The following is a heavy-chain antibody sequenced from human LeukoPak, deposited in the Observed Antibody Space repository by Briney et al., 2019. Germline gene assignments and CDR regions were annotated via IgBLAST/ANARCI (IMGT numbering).Heavy chain of an antibody. V-gene: IGHV4-38-2*02. D-gene: IGHD3-3*01. J-gene: IGHJ6*03. Sequence: SETLSLTCTVSGYSISSGYYWGWIRQPPGKGLEWIGSIYHSGSTYYNPSLESRVTISVDTSKNQFSLKLSSVTAADTAVYYCASGETYYDFWSGYNYYMDVWGKGTTVTVSS. CDR1: GYSISSGYY. CDR2: IYHSGST. CDR3: ASGETYYDFWSGYNYYMDV.